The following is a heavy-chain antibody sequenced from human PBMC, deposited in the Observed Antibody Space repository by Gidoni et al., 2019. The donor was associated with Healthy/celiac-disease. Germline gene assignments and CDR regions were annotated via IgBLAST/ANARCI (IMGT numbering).Heavy chain of an antibody. D-gene: IGHD6-13*01. J-gene: IGHJ5*02. V-gene: IGHV1-18*01. CDR2: SSAYNSNT. CDR1: GYTFTSYG. Sequence: QVHLFQPGAEVKKPGPSVKVSCKASGYTFTSYGISWVRQASGQGLEWMGWSSAYNSNTNYAQKLQGRVTMTTDTSTSTAYMELRSLRSDDTAVYYCAWIVAAAGRNWFDPWGQGTLVTVSS. CDR3: AWIVAAAGRNWFDP.